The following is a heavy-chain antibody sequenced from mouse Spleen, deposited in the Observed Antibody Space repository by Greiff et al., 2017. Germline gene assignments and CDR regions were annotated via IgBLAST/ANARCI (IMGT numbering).Heavy chain of an antibody. J-gene: IGHJ3*01. V-gene: IGHV4-1*02. CDR1: GFDFSRYW. Sequence: EVKLVESGGGLVQPGGSLKLSCAASGFDFSRYWMSWVRQAPGKGLEWIGEINPDSSTINYTPSLKDKFIISRDNAKNTLYLQMSKVRSEDTALYYCARRYGTAWFAYWGQGTLVTVSA. CDR3: ARRYGTAWFAY. CDR2: INPDSSTI. D-gene: IGHD2-10*02.